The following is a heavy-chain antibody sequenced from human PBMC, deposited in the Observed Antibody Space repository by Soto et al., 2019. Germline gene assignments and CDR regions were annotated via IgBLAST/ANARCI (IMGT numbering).Heavy chain of an antibody. V-gene: IGHV4-39*01. Sequence: SETLSLTCTVSGGSISSSSYYWGWIRQPPGKGLEWIGSIYYSGSTYYNPSLKSRVTISVDTSKNQFSLKLSSVTAADTAVYYCARHSGCDSSGCRYYFDYWGQGTLVTVSS. J-gene: IGHJ4*02. CDR3: ARHSGCDSSGCRYYFDY. CDR1: GGSISSSSYY. CDR2: IYYSGST. D-gene: IGHD6-19*01.